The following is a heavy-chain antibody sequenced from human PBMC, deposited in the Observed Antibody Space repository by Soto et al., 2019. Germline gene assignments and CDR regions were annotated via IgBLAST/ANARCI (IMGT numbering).Heavy chain of an antibody. CDR3: AASSGSYSAFAFDI. J-gene: IGHJ3*02. Sequence: SVKVSCKASGFTFTSSAVQWVRQARGQRLEWIGWIVVGSGNTNYAQKFQERVTITRGMSTSTAYMELSSLRSEDTAVYYCAASSGSYSAFAFDIWGQGTMVTVSS. V-gene: IGHV1-58*01. D-gene: IGHD3-10*01. CDR1: GFTFTSSA. CDR2: IVVGSGNT.